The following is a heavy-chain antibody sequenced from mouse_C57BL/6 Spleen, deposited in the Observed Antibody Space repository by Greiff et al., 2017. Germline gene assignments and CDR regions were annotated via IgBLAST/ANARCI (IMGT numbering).Heavy chain of an antibody. D-gene: IGHD1-1*01. Sequence: VQLQQSGAELVKPGASVKLSCKASGYAFSSYWMNWVKQRPGKGLEWIGQIYPGDGDTNYNGKFKGKATLTADKSSSTAYMQLSSLTSEDSAVYFCARDLTTVVALDYWGQGTTLTVSS. V-gene: IGHV1-80*01. CDR2: IYPGDGDT. CDR3: ARDLTTVVALDY. J-gene: IGHJ2*01. CDR1: GYAFSSYW.